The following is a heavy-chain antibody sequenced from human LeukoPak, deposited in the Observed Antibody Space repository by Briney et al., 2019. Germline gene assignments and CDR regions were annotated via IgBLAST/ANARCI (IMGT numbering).Heavy chain of an antibody. CDR2: IYYSGST. J-gene: IGHJ3*02. V-gene: IGHV4-39*07. CDR3: ASRGERFYYDSSGPSLVAFDI. D-gene: IGHD3-22*01. CDR1: GGSTCISSYY. Sequence: SETLSLTCTVSGGSTCISSYYCGWVRQPPGNWLGWIVSIYYSGSTYNNPSLKSRVTISVDTSKNQFSLKLSSVTAADTAVYYCASRGERFYYDSSGPSLVAFDIWGQGTMVTVSS.